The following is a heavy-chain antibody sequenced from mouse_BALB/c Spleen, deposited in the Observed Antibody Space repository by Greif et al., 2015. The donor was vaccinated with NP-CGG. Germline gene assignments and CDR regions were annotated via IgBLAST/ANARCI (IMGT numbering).Heavy chain of an antibody. CDR3: ARDGNYWYFDV. J-gene: IGHJ1*01. Sequence: EVKLVESGGGLVQPGGSLRLSCATSGFTFRDFYMEWVRQPPGKRLEWIAASRNKANDYTTEYSASVKGRFIVSRDTSQSILYLQMNALRAEDTAIYYCARDGNYWYFDVWGAGTTVTVSS. CDR2: SRNKANDYTT. V-gene: IGHV7-1*02. CDR1: GFTFRDFY.